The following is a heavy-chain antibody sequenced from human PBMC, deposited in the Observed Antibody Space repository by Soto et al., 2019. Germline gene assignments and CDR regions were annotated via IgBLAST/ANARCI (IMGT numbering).Heavy chain of an antibody. Sequence: GESLKISCAASGFTFSSYSMNWVRQAPGKGLEWVSYISSSSSTIYYADSVKGRFTISRDNAKNSLYLQMNSLRDEDTAVYYCARVGAVAGTVDAFDIWGQGTMVTVSS. V-gene: IGHV3-48*02. D-gene: IGHD6-19*01. J-gene: IGHJ3*02. CDR2: ISSSSSTI. CDR3: ARVGAVAGTVDAFDI. CDR1: GFTFSSYS.